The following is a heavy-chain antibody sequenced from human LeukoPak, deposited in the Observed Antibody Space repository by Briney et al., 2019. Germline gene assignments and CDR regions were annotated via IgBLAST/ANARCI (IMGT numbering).Heavy chain of an antibody. CDR2: IYYSGST. Sequence: AETLSLTCTVSGGSIRSYYWSWIRQPPGKGLEWIGYIYYSGSTKYNPSLKSRVTISVDTSKNQFSLKLSSVTAADTAVYYWAGYSSGFDYWGQGTLVTVSS. CDR3: AGYSSGFDY. D-gene: IGHD6-19*01. V-gene: IGHV4-59*01. CDR1: GGSIRSYY. J-gene: IGHJ4*02.